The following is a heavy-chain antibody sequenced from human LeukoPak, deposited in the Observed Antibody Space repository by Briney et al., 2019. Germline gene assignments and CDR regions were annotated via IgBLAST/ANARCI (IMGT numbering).Heavy chain of an antibody. CDR3: ARQGSVAGTGGSDY. Sequence: SETLSLTCAVSGYSISNGYYWAWIRQPPGKGREWIGSIYHSGSTYYNPSLKSRVTISVDTSKNQFSLKLSSVTAADTAVYYCARQGSVAGTGGSDYWGQGTLVTVSS. J-gene: IGHJ4*02. D-gene: IGHD6-19*01. CDR1: GYSISNGYY. V-gene: IGHV4-38-2*01. CDR2: IYHSGST.